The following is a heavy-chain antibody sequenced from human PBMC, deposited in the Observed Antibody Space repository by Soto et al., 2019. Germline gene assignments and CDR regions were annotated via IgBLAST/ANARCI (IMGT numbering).Heavy chain of an antibody. D-gene: IGHD2-2*01. V-gene: IGHV4-61*01. CDR1: GGSVSSGSYY. J-gene: IGHJ5*02. CDR3: ARGGKDIVVVPAEQYNWFDP. Sequence: SETLSLTCTVSGGSVSSGSYYWSWIRQPPGKGLEWIGYIYYSGSTNYNPSLKSRVTISVDTSKNQFSLKLSSVTAADTAVYYCARGGKDIVVVPAEQYNWFDPWGQGTLVTVSS. CDR2: IYYSGST.